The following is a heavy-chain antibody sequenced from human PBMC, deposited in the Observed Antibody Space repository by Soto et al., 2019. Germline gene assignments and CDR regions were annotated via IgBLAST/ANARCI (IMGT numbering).Heavy chain of an antibody. CDR3: ARDSYWGTAMVSEY. CDR1: GGSVSSGSYY. CDR2: IYYSGST. Sequence: PSETLSLTCTVSGGSVSSGSYYWSWIRQPPGKGLEWIGYIYYSGSTNYNPSLKSRVTISVDTSKNQFSLKLSSVTAADTAVYYCARDSYWGTAMVSEYWGHGTLVTVSS. V-gene: IGHV4-61*01. D-gene: IGHD5-18*01. J-gene: IGHJ4*01.